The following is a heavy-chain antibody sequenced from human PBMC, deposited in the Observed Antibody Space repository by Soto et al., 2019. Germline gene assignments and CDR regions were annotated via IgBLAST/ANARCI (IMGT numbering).Heavy chain of an antibody. CDR3: ARESEH. CDR2: ISGSGGCT. CDR1: GFTFSSYA. Sequence: PGGSLRLSCAASGFTFSSYAMRLVRQAPGKGLEWVSTISGSGGCTYYADSMKGRFTISREKSKNTLYLQMYSLRVEDTAVYYCARESEHGGQGTLLTLSS. V-gene: IGHV3-23*01. D-gene: IGHD1-1*01. J-gene: IGHJ4*02.